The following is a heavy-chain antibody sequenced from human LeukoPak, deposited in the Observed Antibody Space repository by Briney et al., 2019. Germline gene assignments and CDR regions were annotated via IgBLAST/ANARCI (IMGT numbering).Heavy chain of an antibody. CDR2: ISAYNGNT. Sequence: ASVKVSCKASGYTFTSYGISWVRQAPGQGLEWMGWISAYNGNTNYAQKLQGRVTMTTDTSTSTAYMELRSLRSDDTAVYYCARAWYEDYGDCVFDWFDPWGQGTLVTVSS. J-gene: IGHJ5*02. CDR3: ARAWYEDYGDCVFDWFDP. V-gene: IGHV1-18*01. D-gene: IGHD4-17*01. CDR1: GYTFTSYG.